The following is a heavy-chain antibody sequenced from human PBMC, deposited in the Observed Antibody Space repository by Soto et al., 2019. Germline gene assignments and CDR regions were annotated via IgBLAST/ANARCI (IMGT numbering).Heavy chain of an antibody. V-gene: IGHV4-4*07. Sequence: TLSLTCTVSGASVTSYYWSWIRQPAGKGLDWIGRIYSSGNTDYNPSLKSRVTLSLDTSQNQVSLKLNSVTAADTGIYYCARDGVGPHGMDVWGLGTTVTVS. CDR2: IYSSGNT. J-gene: IGHJ6*02. CDR3: ARDGVGPHGMDV. D-gene: IGHD3-3*01. CDR1: GASVTSYY.